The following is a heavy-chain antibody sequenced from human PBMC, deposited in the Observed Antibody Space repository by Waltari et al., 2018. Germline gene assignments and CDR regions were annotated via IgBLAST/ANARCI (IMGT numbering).Heavy chain of an antibody. V-gene: IGHV4-30-4*08. CDR3: ARDVVAAPNYMDV. Sequence: QVQLQQSGPGLVKPSQTLSLTCTVSGGSTSSRDYYWSWIRQPPGKGLEWIGYIYYSGNTYYTPSLESRVSISIDTSKNQFSLRLTSVTPADTAVYFCARDVVAAPNYMDVWGKGTTVTVSS. CDR1: GGSTSSRDYY. CDR2: IYYSGNT. J-gene: IGHJ6*03. D-gene: IGHD2-15*01.